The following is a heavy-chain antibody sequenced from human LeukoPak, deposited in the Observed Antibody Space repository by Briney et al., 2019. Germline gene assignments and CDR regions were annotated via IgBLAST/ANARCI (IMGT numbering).Heavy chain of an antibody. CDR2: ISDSGSGA. V-gene: IGHV3-23*01. D-gene: IGHD5-24*01. J-gene: IGHJ4*02. Sequence: PGGSLRLSCAASGFTFSSYAMSWVRQSPGKGLEWVSTISDSGSGAYYADSVKGRFTISRDNSQTTLYLQMNSLRAEDTALYYCAKWLRVATTSFDYWGQGTLVTVSS. CDR1: GFTFSSYA. CDR3: AKWLRVATTSFDY.